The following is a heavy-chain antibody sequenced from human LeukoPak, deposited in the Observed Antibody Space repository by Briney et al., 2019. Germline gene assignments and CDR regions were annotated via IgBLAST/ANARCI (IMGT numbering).Heavy chain of an antibody. CDR1: GFTFSDYF. CDR3: ARRLYYDSSGYYNTAFDY. D-gene: IGHD3-22*01. Sequence: PGGSLRLSCAASGFTFSDYFMSWIRQAPGKGLEWVSYISSSGNTIYYADSVKGRFTISRDNAKNSLYLQMNSLRAEDTAVYYCARRLYYDSSGYYNTAFDYWGQGTLVTVSS. CDR2: ISSSGNTI. J-gene: IGHJ4*02. V-gene: IGHV3-11*04.